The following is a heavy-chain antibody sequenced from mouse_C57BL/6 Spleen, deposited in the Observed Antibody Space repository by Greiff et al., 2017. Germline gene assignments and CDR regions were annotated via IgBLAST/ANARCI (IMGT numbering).Heavy chain of an antibody. D-gene: IGHD1-1*01. CDR1: GYTFTDYY. Sequence: VKLQESGAELVRPGASVKLSCKASGYTFTDYYINWVKQRPGQGLEWIARIYPGSGNTYYNEKFKGKATLTAEKSSSTAYMQLSSLTSEDSAVYFCAREGTTVVAPYYFDYWGQGTTLTVSS. V-gene: IGHV1-76*01. CDR3: AREGTTVVAPYYFDY. J-gene: IGHJ2*01. CDR2: IYPGSGNT.